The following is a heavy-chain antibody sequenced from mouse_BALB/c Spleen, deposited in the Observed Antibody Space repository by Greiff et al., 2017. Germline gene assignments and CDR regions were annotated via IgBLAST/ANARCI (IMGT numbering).Heavy chain of an antibody. CDR3: ARWNYDDAMDY. Sequence: VQRVESGAELVRPGTSVKVSCKASGYAFTNYLIEWVKQRPGQGLEWIGVINPGSGGTNYNEKFKGKATLTADKSSSTAYMQLSSLTSDDSAVYFCARWNYDDAMDYWGQGTSVTVSS. CDR1: GYAFTNYL. D-gene: IGHD2-4*01. J-gene: IGHJ4*01. V-gene: IGHV1-54*01. CDR2: INPGSGGT.